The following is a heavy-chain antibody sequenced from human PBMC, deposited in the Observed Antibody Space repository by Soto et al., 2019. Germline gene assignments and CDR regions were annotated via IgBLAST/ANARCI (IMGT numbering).Heavy chain of an antibody. Sequence: SETLSLTCTVSGGSISSSSYYWGWIRQPPGKGLEWIGSIYYSGSTYYNPSLKSRVTISVDTSKNQFSLKLGSVTAADTAVYYCARTGIAVAADMYYSYGMDVWGQGTTVTVSS. CDR2: IYYSGST. CDR3: ARTGIAVAADMYYSYGMDV. D-gene: IGHD6-19*01. J-gene: IGHJ6*02. CDR1: GGSISSSSYY. V-gene: IGHV4-39*01.